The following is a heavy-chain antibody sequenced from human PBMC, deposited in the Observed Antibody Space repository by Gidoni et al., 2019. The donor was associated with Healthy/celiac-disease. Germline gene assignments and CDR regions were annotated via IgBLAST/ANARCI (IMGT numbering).Heavy chain of an antibody. V-gene: IGHV3-30*18. D-gene: IGHD3-22*01. J-gene: IGHJ3*02. CDR2: ISYDGSNK. Sequence: QVQLVESGGGVVQPGRSLRLSCAASGFPFSSYGLHWVRQAPGKGLEWVAVISYDGSNKYYADSVKGRFTISRDNSKNTLYLQMNSLRAEDTAVYYCAKVTSGYYYDSSGLDAFDIWGQGTMVTVSS. CDR1: GFPFSSYG. CDR3: AKVTSGYYYDSSGLDAFDI.